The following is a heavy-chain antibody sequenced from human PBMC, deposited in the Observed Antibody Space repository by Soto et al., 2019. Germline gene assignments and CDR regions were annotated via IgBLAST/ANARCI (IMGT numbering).Heavy chain of an antibody. CDR1: GYTFTGYY. CDR2: ISPKSGGT. J-gene: IGHJ4*02. V-gene: IGHV1-2*02. D-gene: IGHD3-9*01. Sequence: AASVKVSCKASGYTFTGYYMHWVRQAPGQGFEWMGRISPKSGGTNYAQKLEGRVTMTWDTSLKTAYMELSSLISEDTAVYYCARPPGYISDWYYFDLWGQGTLVTVSS. CDR3: ARPPGYISDWYYFDL.